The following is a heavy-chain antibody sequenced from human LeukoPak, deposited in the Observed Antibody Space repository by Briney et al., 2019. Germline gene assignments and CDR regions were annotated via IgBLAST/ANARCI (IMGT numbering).Heavy chain of an antibody. CDR3: ARDGDYCSSTSCYAFDI. D-gene: IGHD2-2*01. V-gene: IGHV3-21*01. CDR2: ISSSSSYI. J-gene: IGHJ3*02. CDR1: GFTFSSYS. Sequence: GGSLRLSCAASGFTFSSYSMNWVRQAPGKGLEWVSSISSSSSYIYYADSVRGRFTISRDNAKNSLYLQMNSLRAEDTAVYYCARDGDYCSSTSCYAFDIWGQGTMVTVSS.